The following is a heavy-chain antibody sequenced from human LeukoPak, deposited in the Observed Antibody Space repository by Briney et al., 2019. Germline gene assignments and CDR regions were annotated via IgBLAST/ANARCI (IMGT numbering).Heavy chain of an antibody. J-gene: IGHJ3*02. D-gene: IGHD6-13*01. CDR3: AGAYSSSWSRYAFDI. Sequence: ASVKVSCKASGGTFSSYAISWVRQAPGQGLEWMGGIIPIFGTANYAQKFQGRVTITADESTSTAYMELSSLRSEDTAVYYCAGAYSSSWSRYAFDIWGQGTMVTVSS. V-gene: IGHV1-69*13. CDR1: GGTFSSYA. CDR2: IIPIFGTA.